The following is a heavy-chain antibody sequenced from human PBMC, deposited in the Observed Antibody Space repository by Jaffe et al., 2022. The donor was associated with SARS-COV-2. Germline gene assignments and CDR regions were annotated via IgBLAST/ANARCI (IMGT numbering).Heavy chain of an antibody. CDR3: ASGPGSGWFYYYGVDV. CDR1: GGSIRSSSYY. D-gene: IGHD6-19*01. V-gene: IGHV4-39*01. Sequence: QLQLQESGPGLVKPSETLSLTCTVSGGSIRSSSYYWGWIRQPPGKGLEWIGNIYYSGSTYYNPSLKSRVTISVDTSKNQFSLKLRSVTAADTAVYYCASGPGSGWFYYYGVDVWGQGTTVTVSS. CDR2: IYYSGST. J-gene: IGHJ6*02.